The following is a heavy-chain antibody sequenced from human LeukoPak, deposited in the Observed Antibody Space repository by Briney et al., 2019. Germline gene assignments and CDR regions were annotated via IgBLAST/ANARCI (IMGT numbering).Heavy chain of an antibody. CDR1: GGTFSSYA. V-gene: IGHV1-69*04. CDR3: ARGPLAVAAWFDY. J-gene: IGHJ4*02. Sequence: SVTVSCKASGGTFSSYAINWVRQAPGQGLEWMGRIIPILGIANYAQKFQGRVTITADKSTSTAYMELSSLRSEDTAVYYCARGPLAVAAWFDYWGQGTLVTVSS. D-gene: IGHD6-19*01. CDR2: IIPILGIA.